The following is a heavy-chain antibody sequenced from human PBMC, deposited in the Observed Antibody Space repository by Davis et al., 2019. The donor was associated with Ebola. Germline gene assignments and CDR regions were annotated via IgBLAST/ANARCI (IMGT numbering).Heavy chain of an antibody. J-gene: IGHJ4*02. CDR1: GYTFTNYR. V-gene: IGHV5-51*01. Sequence: GESLKISCEGSGYTFTNYRIGWVRQLPGKGLEWMGIIHPGGSETSYSPSFQGQVTISADKSINTAYLQWSSLKASDTALYYCARRNYFGSGSQYSHFDYWGQGTPVTVSS. CDR2: IHPGGSET. D-gene: IGHD3-10*01. CDR3: ARRNYFGSGSQYSHFDY.